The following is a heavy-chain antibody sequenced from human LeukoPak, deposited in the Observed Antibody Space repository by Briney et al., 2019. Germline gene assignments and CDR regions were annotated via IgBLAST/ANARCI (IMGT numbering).Heavy chain of an antibody. CDR1: GGSFSGYY. J-gene: IGHJ4*02. V-gene: IGHV4-34*01. D-gene: IGHD1-26*01. CDR2: INHSGST. Sequence: SETLSLTCAVYGGSFSGYYWSWIRQPPGKGLEWIGEINHSGSTDYNASLKSRITISVDTSKNQFSLKLSSVTAADTAVYYCARVRARLFDYWGQGTLVTVSS. CDR3: ARVRARLFDY.